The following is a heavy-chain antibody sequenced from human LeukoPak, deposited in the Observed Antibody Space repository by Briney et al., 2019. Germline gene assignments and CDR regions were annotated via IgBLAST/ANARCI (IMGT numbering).Heavy chain of an antibody. CDR2: ISGSGGSA. D-gene: IGHD1-14*01. CDR3: AEPPEGRYYFDY. Sequence: GGSLRLSCAASGFTFTSYAMSWVRQAPGKGLEWVSGISGSGGSAYYADSVKGRFTISRDNSKNTLYLQMNSLRAEDTAVYYCAEPPEGRYYFDYWGQGTLVTVSS. V-gene: IGHV3-23*01. J-gene: IGHJ4*02. CDR1: GFTFTSYA.